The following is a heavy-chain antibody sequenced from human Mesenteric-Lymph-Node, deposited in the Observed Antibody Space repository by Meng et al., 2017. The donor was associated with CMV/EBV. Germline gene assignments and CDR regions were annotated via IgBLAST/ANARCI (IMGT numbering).Heavy chain of an antibody. D-gene: IGHD3-16*01. CDR1: GGSISSSGYY. CDR3: ARGGALKYFQH. CDR2: IYSSGST. J-gene: IGHJ1*01. Sequence: GSLRLSCTVSGGSISSSGYYWGWIRQPPGKGLEWIGSIYSSGSTYYNPSLKSRVTISVDTSKNQFSLNLGSVTAADTAVYYCARGGALKYFQHWGQGTLVTVSS. V-gene: IGHV4-39*01.